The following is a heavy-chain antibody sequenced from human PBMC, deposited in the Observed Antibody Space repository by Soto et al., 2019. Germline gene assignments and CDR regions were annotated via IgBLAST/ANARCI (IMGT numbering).Heavy chain of an antibody. CDR2: ISSSSYI. J-gene: IGHJ4*02. CDR3: ARVAAAAHGRLGY. CDR1: GFTFSSYS. D-gene: IGHD1-26*01. V-gene: IGHV3-21*01. Sequence: SLRLSCAASGFTFSSYSMNWVRQAPGKGLEWVSSISSSSYIYYADSVKGRFTISRDNAKNSLYLQMNSLRAEDTAVYYCARVAAAAHGRLGYWGQGTLVTVSS.